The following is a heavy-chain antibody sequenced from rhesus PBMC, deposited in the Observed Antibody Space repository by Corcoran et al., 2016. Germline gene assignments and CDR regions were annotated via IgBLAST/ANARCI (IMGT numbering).Heavy chain of an antibody. CDR3: ARGTTIFGRVDY. Sequence: QVQLQESGPGLVKPSETLSLTCAVSGGSIRGYWWGWIRQPPGKGLEWIGCIGGSSGSTYYNPSLKSRVTISTDTSKNQFSLKLTSVTAADTAVYYCARGTTIFGRVDYWGQGVLVTVSS. CDR1: GGSIRGYW. CDR2: IGGSSGST. V-gene: IGHV4-165*01. J-gene: IGHJ4*01. D-gene: IGHD3-3*01.